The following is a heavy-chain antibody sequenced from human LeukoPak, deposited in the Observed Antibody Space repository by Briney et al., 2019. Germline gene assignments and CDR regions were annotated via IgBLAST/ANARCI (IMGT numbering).Heavy chain of an antibody. CDR2: IYHSGST. CDR1: GGSISSGGYS. V-gene: IGHV4-30-2*01. J-gene: IGHJ2*01. Sequence: PSQTLSLTCAVSGGSISSGGYSWSWIRQPPGKGLEWIGYIYHSGSTYYNPSLKSRVTISVDRSKNQFSLKLSSVTAADTAVYYCAREAQQYYDSSGYPWGRGTLVTVSS. CDR3: AREAQQYYDSSGYP. D-gene: IGHD3-22*01.